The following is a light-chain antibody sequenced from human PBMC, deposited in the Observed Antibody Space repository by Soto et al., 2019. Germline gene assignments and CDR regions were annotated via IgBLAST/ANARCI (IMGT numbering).Light chain of an antibody. V-gene: IGKV3-11*01. CDR2: DAS. CDR1: QSVTNY. J-gene: IGKJ5*01. Sequence: EIVLTQSPATLSLSPGERATLSCRASQSVTNYLAWYQQKPGQAPRLLIYDASNRAAGIPARFSGSGSGTDFTLPISSLEPEYFAIYYCQPRTTFGRGTRLEIK. CDR3: QPRTT.